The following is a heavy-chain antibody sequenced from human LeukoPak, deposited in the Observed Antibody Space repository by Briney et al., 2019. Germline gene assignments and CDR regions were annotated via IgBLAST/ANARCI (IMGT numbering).Heavy chain of an antibody. D-gene: IGHD2-2*02. CDR1: GGSFSGYF. J-gene: IGHJ6*03. Sequence: SETLSLTCSVYGGSFSGYFWSWIRPPPGKGLEWIGEINHSGSTNYNPSLKSRVTISVDTSKNQFSLKLSSVTAADTAVYYCARGALGYCSSTSCYSGGGYYYYYMDVWGKGTTVTVSS. CDR3: ARGALGYCSSTSCYSGGGYYYYYMDV. CDR2: INHSGST. V-gene: IGHV4-34*01.